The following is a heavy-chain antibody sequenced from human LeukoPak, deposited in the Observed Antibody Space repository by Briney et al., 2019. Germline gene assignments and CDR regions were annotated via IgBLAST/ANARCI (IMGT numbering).Heavy chain of an antibody. Sequence: SETLSLTCAVYGGSFSGYYWNWIRQPPGKGLEWIGDINHSGSTNYNPSLKSRVTMSINTSRNQFSLKLKSVTAADTAVYYCARLRNYYDTSGYYAFDIWGQGTMVTVSS. D-gene: IGHD3-22*01. CDR1: GGSFSGYY. V-gene: IGHV4-34*01. CDR3: ARLRNYYDTSGYYAFDI. CDR2: INHSGST. J-gene: IGHJ3*02.